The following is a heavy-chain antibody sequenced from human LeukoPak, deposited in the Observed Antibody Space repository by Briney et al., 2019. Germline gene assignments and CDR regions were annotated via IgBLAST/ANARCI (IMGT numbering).Heavy chain of an antibody. CDR1: GGSISTYY. CDR3: ARHPLEEYCNGGRCHSYYGMDV. Sequence: SETLSLTCTVSGGSISTYYWSWIRQSPGKGLEWIGYIFYSENTDYNPSLQSRVTISVDTSKNQFSLKLSPVTAADTAVYYCARHPLEEYCNGGRCHSYYGMDVWGQGTTVTVSS. D-gene: IGHD2-15*01. J-gene: IGHJ6*02. V-gene: IGHV4-59*08. CDR2: IFYSENT.